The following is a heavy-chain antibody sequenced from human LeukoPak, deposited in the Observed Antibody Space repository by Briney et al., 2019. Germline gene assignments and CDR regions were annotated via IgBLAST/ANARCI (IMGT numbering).Heavy chain of an antibody. Sequence: PSETLSLTCAVSGGSISSSNWWSWVRQPPGKGLEWIGEIYHSGSTNYNPSLKSRVTISVDKSKNQFSLKLSSVTAADTAVYYCARSTPVLLWFGEYYYYGMDVWGQGTTVTVSS. CDR1: GGSISSSNW. CDR2: IYHSGST. D-gene: IGHD3-10*01. J-gene: IGHJ6*02. CDR3: ARSTPVLLWFGEYYYYGMDV. V-gene: IGHV4-4*02.